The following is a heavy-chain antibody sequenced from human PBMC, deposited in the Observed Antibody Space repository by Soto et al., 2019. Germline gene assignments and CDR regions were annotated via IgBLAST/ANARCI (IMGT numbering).Heavy chain of an antibody. V-gene: IGHV4-59*12. CDR3: AREGYGSGSYDGVDV. D-gene: IGHD3-10*01. Sequence: ASETLSLTCTVSGGSISRYYWSWIRQPPGKGLEWIGYMYNTGSTIYNPSLESRVTISVDTSKNQFSLQLNSVSPEDTAVYYCAREGYGSGSYDGVDVWGQGTTVTVSS. J-gene: IGHJ6*02. CDR1: GGSISRYY. CDR2: MYNTGST.